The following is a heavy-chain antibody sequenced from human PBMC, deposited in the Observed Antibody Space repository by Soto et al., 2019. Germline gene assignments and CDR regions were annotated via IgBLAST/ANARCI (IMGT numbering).Heavy chain of an antibody. J-gene: IGHJ6*02. CDR1: GGSISSYY. Sequence: SETLSLTCTVSGGSISSYYWSWIRQPPGKGLEWIGYIYYSGSTNYNPSLKSRVTISVDTSKNQFSLKLSSVTAADTAVYYCARGGRGSATGYYYYGMDVWGQGTTVTVSS. V-gene: IGHV4-59*01. CDR3: ARGGRGSATGYYYYGMDV. CDR2: IYYSGST. D-gene: IGHD6-25*01.